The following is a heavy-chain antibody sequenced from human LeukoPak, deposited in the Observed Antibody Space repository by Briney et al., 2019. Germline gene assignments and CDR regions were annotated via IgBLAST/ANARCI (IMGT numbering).Heavy chain of an antibody. D-gene: IGHD1-26*01. CDR3: AREKDPGRNNAKIRYDF. CDR2: IFGSGSS. Sequence: SETLSLTCTVSGGSISDYYWSWIRQPPGKGLEWIGWIFGSGSSNYNPSLESRLTISVDTSKNQFSLKLTSATAADTAVYYCAREKDPGRNNAKIRYDFWGQGKMVTVSS. CDR1: GGSISDYY. J-gene: IGHJ3*01. V-gene: IGHV4-59*01.